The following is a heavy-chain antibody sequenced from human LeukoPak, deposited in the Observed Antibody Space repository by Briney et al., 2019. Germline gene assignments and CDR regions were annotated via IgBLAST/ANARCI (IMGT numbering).Heavy chain of an antibody. J-gene: IGHJ3*02. CDR2: ISWNSGSI. Sequence: PGGSLRLSCAASGFTFGDYAMHWVRQAPGKGLEWVSGISWNSGSICYADSVKGRFTISRDNAKNSLYLQMNSLRAEDMALYYCAKGAVAATWNDAFDIWRQGTMVTVSS. CDR1: GFTFGDYA. D-gene: IGHD6-19*01. CDR3: AKGAVAATWNDAFDI. V-gene: IGHV3-9*03.